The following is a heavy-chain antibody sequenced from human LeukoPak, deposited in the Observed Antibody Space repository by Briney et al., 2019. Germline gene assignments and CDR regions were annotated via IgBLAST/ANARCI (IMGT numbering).Heavy chain of an antibody. CDR3: AGPGIAAALDY. V-gene: IGHV4-39*01. Sequence: SETLSLTCTVSGGSISSSSYYWGWIRQPPGKGLEWIGSNYYSGSTYYNPSLKSRVTISVDTSKNQFSLKLSSVTAADTAVYYCAGPGIAAALDYWGQGTLVTVSS. CDR2: NYYSGST. D-gene: IGHD6-13*01. J-gene: IGHJ4*02. CDR1: GGSISSSSYY.